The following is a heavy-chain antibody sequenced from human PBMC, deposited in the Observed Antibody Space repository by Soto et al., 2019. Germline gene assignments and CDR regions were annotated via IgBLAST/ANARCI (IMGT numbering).Heavy chain of an antibody. CDR1: GGSISSSSYY. V-gene: IGHV4-61*01. Sequence: SETLSLTCTVSGGSISSSSYYWSWIRQPPGKGLELIGYIYYSGSTNYNPSLKSRVTISVDTSKNQFSLKLSSVTAADTAVYYCARDTDYWGQGTLVTVSS. J-gene: IGHJ4*02. CDR2: IYYSGST. CDR3: ARDTDY.